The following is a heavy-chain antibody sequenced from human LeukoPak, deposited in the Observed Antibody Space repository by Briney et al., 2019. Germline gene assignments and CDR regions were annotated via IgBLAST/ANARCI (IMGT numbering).Heavy chain of an antibody. J-gene: IGHJ4*02. D-gene: IGHD6-13*01. CDR3: ARDAADYSSSWYPDY. V-gene: IGHV1-18*01. Sequence: GASVKVSCKASGGTFSSYAISWVRQAPGQGLEWMGWISAYNGNTNYAQKLQGRVTMTTDTSTSTAYMELRSLRSDDTAVYYCARDAADYSSSWYPDYWGQGTLVTVSS. CDR2: ISAYNGNT. CDR1: GGTFSSYA.